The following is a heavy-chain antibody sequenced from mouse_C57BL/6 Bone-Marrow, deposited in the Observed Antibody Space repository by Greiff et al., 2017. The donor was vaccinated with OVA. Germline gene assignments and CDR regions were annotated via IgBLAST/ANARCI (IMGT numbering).Heavy chain of an antibody. J-gene: IGHJ3*01. CDR2: IYPSDSET. CDR1: GYTFTSYW. Sequence: QVQLQQPGAELVRPGSSVKLSCKASGYTFTSYWMDWVKQRPGQGLAWIGNIYPSDSETHYNQKFKDKATLTVDKSSSTAYMQLSSLTSEDSAVYYCARKDSSGYMGVAYWGQGTLVTVSA. CDR3: ARKDSSGYMGVAY. D-gene: IGHD3-2*02. V-gene: IGHV1-61*01.